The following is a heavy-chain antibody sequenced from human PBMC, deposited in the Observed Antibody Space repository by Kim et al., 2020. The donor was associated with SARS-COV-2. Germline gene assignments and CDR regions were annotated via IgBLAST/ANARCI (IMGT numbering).Heavy chain of an antibody. Sequence: GSKYYANSVKSRFTISRVNSKKTLYLQMGSRIAQDMAVFYCARERLGAYDYWGQGTLVTVSS. CDR2: GSK. D-gene: IGHD1-26*01. J-gene: IGHJ4*02. CDR3: ARERLGAYDY. V-gene: IGHV3-64*01.